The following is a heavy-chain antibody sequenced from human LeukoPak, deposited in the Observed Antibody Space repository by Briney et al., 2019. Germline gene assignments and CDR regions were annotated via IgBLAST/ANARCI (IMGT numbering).Heavy chain of an antibody. CDR1: GFTVSSSY. Sequence: GGSLRLSCAASGFTVSSSYMSWVRQAPGKGLEWVSVIYSGGSTYYADSVKGRFTISRDNSKNTLYLQMNSLRAEDTAVYYCARVALAAAYYFDYWGQGTLVTVSS. V-gene: IGHV3-66*01. CDR2: IYSGGST. D-gene: IGHD6-13*01. J-gene: IGHJ4*02. CDR3: ARVALAAAYYFDY.